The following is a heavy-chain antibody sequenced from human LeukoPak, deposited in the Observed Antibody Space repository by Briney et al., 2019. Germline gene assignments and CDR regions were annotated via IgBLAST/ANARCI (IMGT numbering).Heavy chain of an antibody. CDR2: IYNSGSS. CDR1: GGSISSGGYY. Sequence: PSETLSLTCTVSGGSISSGGYYWSWIRQPPGKGLEWIGYIYNSGSSNYNPSLKSRVTISVDTSKNQFSLKLSSVTAADTAVYYCARSGDYEDALDIWGQGTMVTVSS. CDR3: ARSGDYEDALDI. J-gene: IGHJ3*02. V-gene: IGHV4-61*08. D-gene: IGHD4-17*01.